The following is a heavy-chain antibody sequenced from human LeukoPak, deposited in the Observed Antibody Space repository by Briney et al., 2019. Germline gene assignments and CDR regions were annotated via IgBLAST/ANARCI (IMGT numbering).Heavy chain of an antibody. CDR1: GFTFSSYA. CDR2: ISGSGGST. J-gene: IGHJ3*02. Sequence: GGSLRLSCVGSGFTFSSYAMNWVRQAPGKGLEGVSAISGSGGSTYYADSVKGRFTISRDNSKNTLYLQMNSLRAEDTAVYYCAKDLDYDILTGYYSGAFDIWGQGTMVTVSS. CDR3: AKDLDYDILTGYYSGAFDI. D-gene: IGHD3-9*01. V-gene: IGHV3-23*01.